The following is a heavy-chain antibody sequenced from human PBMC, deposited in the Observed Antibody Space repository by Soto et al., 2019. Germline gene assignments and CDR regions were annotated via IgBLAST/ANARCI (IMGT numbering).Heavy chain of an antibody. J-gene: IGHJ6*02. CDR1: GFAVSATY. Sequence: GGSLRLSCVVSGFAVSATYMSWVRQAPGQGLEWVSVLTANGNTIYADAVKGRLTVSRDISKNTVYLQLNSVTVEDTGLYYCARDALGLDVWGQGTTVTVSS. CDR2: LTANGNT. V-gene: IGHV3-53*01. CDR3: ARDALGLDV.